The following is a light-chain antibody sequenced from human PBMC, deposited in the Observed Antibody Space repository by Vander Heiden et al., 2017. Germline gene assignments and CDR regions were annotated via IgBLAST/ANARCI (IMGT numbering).Light chain of an antibody. CDR2: DAS. Sequence: EIVLTQSPATLSLSPGERATLSCRASQSVTSYLAWYQQKPGQAPRLLIFDASNRAACIPARFSGSGSGTDFTLTISSLEPEDFALYHCQQRSNWPLTFGGGTKVEIK. CDR1: QSVTSY. V-gene: IGKV3-11*01. CDR3: QQRSNWPLT. J-gene: IGKJ4*01.